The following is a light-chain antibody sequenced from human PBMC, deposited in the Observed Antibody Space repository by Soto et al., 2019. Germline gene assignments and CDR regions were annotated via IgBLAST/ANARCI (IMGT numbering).Light chain of an antibody. V-gene: IGLV2-14*01. CDR1: SSDVGGYNY. J-gene: IGLJ1*01. CDR3: TSYTSSSTPYV. CDR2: DVT. Sequence: QSALTQPASVSGSPGQSITISCTGTSSDVGGYNYVSWYQQHPVKAPKLMIYDVTNRPSGVSDRFSGSQSGNTASLTISGLQAVHEADNYCTSYTSSSTPYVFVTGTKVT.